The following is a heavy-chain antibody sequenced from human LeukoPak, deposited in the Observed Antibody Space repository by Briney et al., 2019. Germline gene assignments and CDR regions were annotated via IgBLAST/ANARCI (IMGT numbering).Heavy chain of an antibody. J-gene: IGHJ4*02. D-gene: IGHD1-14*01. V-gene: IGHV1-46*01. CDR1: GYTFPSYF. CDR3: ARDSRRKPYFDY. CDR2: INPTGGST. Sequence: GASVKVSCKASGYTFPSYFMHWVRQAPGQGLEWMGIINPTGGSTTYAQKFQGRVTMTRDTSTSTVYMELSSLRSEDTAVYYCARDSRRKPYFDYWGQGTLVTVSS.